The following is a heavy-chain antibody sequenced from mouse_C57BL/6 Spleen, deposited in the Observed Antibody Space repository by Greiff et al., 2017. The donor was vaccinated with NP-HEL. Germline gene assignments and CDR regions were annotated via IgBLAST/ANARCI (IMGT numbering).Heavy chain of an antibody. J-gene: IGHJ1*03. D-gene: IGHD1-1*01. CDR2: ISDGGSYT. CDR3: ARDSGSSFYWYFDV. Sequence: DVKLQESGGGLVKPGGSLKLSCAASGFTFSSYAMSWVRQTPEKRLEWVATISDGGSYTYYPDNVKGRFTISRDNAKNNLYLQMSHLKSEDTAMYYCARDSGSSFYWYFDVWGTGTTVTVSS. V-gene: IGHV5-4*01. CDR1: GFTFSSYA.